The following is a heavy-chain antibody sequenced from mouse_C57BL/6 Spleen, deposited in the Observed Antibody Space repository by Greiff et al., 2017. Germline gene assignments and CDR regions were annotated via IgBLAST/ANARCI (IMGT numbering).Heavy chain of an antibody. CDR1: GYSFTDYN. J-gene: IGHJ3*01. CDR3: AANWDGRDWFAY. D-gene: IGHD4-1*01. V-gene: IGHV1-39*01. Sequence: EVQLQQSGPELVKPGASVKISCKASGYSFTDYNMNWVKQSNGKSLEWIGVINPNSGTTSYNQKFKGKATLTVDQSYSTAYMQLHSLTSEDSAVYYCAANWDGRDWFAYWGQGTLVTVSA. CDR2: INPNSGTT.